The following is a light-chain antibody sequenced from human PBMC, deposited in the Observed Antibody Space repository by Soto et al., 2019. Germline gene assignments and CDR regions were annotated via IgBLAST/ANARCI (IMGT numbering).Light chain of an antibody. J-gene: IGKJ1*01. V-gene: IGKV3-20*01. Sequence: ESVLTQSPGTLSLSPGERATLSCRASQSVSSNHLAWYQQKRGQPPRLLIYGASSRATGTPGRFSGSGSGTDFTLTITRLEPEDFAVDYCQQYGSSPQTFGQGTKVDIK. CDR1: QSVSSNH. CDR2: GAS. CDR3: QQYGSSPQT.